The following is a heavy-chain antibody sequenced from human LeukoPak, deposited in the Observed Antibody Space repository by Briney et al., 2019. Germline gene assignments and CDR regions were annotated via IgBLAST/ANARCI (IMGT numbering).Heavy chain of an antibody. D-gene: IGHD3-9*01. Sequence: SETLSLTCTVSGGSISSYYWSWIRQPPGKGLEWIGYIYYSGSTNYNPSLKSRVTISVDTSKNQFSLKLSSVTAADTAVYYCAALRYPYYFDYWGQGTLVTVSS. CDR1: GGSISSYY. CDR3: AALRYPYYFDY. CDR2: IYYSGST. V-gene: IGHV4-59*01. J-gene: IGHJ4*02.